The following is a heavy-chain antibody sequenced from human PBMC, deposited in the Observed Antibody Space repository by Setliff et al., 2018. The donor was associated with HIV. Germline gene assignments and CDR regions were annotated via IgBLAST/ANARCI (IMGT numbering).Heavy chain of an antibody. J-gene: IGHJ4*02. CDR2: IYPGGAS. Sequence: PGGSLRLSCVASGLSVGDNYVAWVRLAPGRGLEWVSVIYPGGASFYSDSVKGRFIISRDISANRVYLQMNSLRAEDTAVYYCARGEPTILIEPAAFFDHWGQGTLVTVSS. CDR3: ARGEPTILIEPAAFFDH. CDR1: GLSVGDNY. D-gene: IGHD2-2*01. V-gene: IGHV3-66*01.